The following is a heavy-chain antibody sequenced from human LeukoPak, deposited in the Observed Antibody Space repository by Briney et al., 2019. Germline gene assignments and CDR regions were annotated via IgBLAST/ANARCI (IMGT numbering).Heavy chain of an antibody. J-gene: IGHJ6*03. Sequence: ASVKVSCKASGYTFTSYGISWVRQAPGQGLGWMGWTSAYNGNTNYAQKLQGRVTMTTDTSTSTAYMELRSLRSDDTAVYYCARGLLDVVSGWGYYMDVWGKGTTVTISS. CDR3: ARGLLDVVSGWGYYMDV. CDR2: TSAYNGNT. V-gene: IGHV1-18*01. D-gene: IGHD3-10*01. CDR1: GYTFTSYG.